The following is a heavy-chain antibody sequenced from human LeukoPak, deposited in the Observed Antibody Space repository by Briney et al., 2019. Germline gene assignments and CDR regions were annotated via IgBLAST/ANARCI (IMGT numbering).Heavy chain of an antibody. CDR2: ISYDGSNK. CDR3: ARSWGSGSYLFYYYYYGMDV. V-gene: IGHV3-30-3*01. J-gene: IGHJ6*02. Sequence: PGGSLRLACAASGFTFSSYAMHWVRQAPDKGLEWVAVISYDGSNKYYADSVKGRFTISRDNSKNTLDLQMNSLRAEDTAVYYCARSWGSGSYLFYYYYYGMDVWGQGTTVTVSS. CDR1: GFTFSSYA. D-gene: IGHD3-10*01.